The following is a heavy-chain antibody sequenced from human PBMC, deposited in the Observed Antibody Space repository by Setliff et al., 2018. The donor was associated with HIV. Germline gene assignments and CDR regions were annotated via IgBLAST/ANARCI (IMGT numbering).Heavy chain of an antibody. Sequence: SETLSLTCAVYGGSFSGFYWSWIRQPPGKGLEWVGEINHSGSTNYNPSHKGRVTISVDTSKNQFSLRLNSVTAADTAVYYCARYRYYYDSSGYGRWFDPWGQGTLVTVSS. D-gene: IGHD3-22*01. CDR1: GGSFSGFY. J-gene: IGHJ5*02. CDR2: INHSGST. CDR3: ARYRYYYDSSGYGRWFDP. V-gene: IGHV4-34*01.